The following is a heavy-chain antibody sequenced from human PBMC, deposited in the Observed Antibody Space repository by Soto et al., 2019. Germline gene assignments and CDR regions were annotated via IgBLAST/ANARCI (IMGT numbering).Heavy chain of an antibody. CDR2: IYYSGST. V-gene: IGHV4-39*01. Sequence: SETLSLTCTVSGGSISSSSYYWGWIRQPPGKGLEWIGSIYYSGSTYYNPSLKSRVTISVDTSKNQFSLKLSSVTAADTAVYYCARQNGVAYCGGHCYSAYYGMDVWGQGTTVTVSS. J-gene: IGHJ6*02. D-gene: IGHD2-21*02. CDR3: ARQNGVAYCGGHCYSAYYGMDV. CDR1: GGSISSSSYY.